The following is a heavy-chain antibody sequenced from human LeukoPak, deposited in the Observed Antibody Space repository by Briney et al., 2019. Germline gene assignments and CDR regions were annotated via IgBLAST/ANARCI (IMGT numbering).Heavy chain of an antibody. J-gene: IGHJ4*02. V-gene: IGHV4-34*01. CDR2: INHSGST. Sequence: SETLSLTCAVYGGSFSGYYWSWIRQLPGKGLEWIGEINHSGSTNYNPSLKSRVTISVDTSKNQFSLKLSSVTAADTAVYYCASLSGYYDYWGQGTLVTVSS. D-gene: IGHD3-22*01. CDR1: GGSFSGYY. CDR3: ASLSGYYDY.